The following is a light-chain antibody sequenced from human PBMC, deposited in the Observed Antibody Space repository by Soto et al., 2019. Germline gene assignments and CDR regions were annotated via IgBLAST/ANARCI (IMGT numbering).Light chain of an antibody. CDR3: QQYGSSPPWT. CDR1: QSVSSSY. CDR2: GAS. J-gene: IGKJ1*01. V-gene: IGKV3-20*01. Sequence: EIVLTQSPGTLSLSPGERATLSCRASQSVSSSYLAWYQQKPGQAPRLLIYGASSRATGIPDRFSGSGSGTDFTLTISSLEPADVAVYYCQQYGSSPPWTFGLGSKVEIK.